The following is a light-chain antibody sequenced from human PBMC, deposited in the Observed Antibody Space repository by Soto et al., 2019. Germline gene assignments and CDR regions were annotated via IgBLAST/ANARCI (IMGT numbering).Light chain of an antibody. CDR1: QSLVYSYGYNY. V-gene: IGKV2-28*01. Sequence: DVVMTQSPLSLAVTLGQPASISCRSSQSLVYSYGYNYLDWYLQKPGQSPQLLIYLGSNRASGVPDRFSGSGSGTDFTLKISRVEAEDVGVYYCMQALQTPFTFGPGTKVDIK. CDR2: LGS. J-gene: IGKJ3*01. CDR3: MQALQTPFT.